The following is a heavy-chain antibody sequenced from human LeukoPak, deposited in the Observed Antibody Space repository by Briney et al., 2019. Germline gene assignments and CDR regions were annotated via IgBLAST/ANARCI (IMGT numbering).Heavy chain of an antibody. CDR2: IYYSGST. D-gene: IGHD3-16*02. V-gene: IGHV4-39*07. J-gene: IGHJ4*02. Sequence: SETLSLTCTVSGGSISSSSYYWGWIRQPPGKGLEWIGGIYYSGSTYYNPSLKSRVTISVDTSKNQFSLKLSSVTAADTAVYYCARDRGDYVWGSYRYTDFDYWGQGTLVTVSS. CDR3: ARDRGDYVWGSYRYTDFDY. CDR1: GGSISSSSYY.